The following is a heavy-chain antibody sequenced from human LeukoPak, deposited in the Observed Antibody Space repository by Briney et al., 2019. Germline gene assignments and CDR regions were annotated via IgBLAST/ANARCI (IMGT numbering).Heavy chain of an antibody. CDR3: AKISWGEGIDY. Sequence: GGSLRLSCAASGFTFSSYGMTWVRQAPGKGLEWVSAISGSGGATFYADSVKGRFTITRDNSKNTLFLQINSLRVEDTALYYCAKISWGEGIDYWGQGTLVTVSS. CDR1: GFTFSSYG. J-gene: IGHJ4*02. CDR2: ISGSGGAT. D-gene: IGHD3-16*01. V-gene: IGHV3-23*01.